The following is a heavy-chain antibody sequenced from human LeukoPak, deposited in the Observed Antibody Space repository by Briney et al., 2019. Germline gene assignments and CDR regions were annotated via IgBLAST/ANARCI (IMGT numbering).Heavy chain of an antibody. CDR1: GGSISSYY. Sequence: WETLSLTCTVSGGSISSYYWTWIRQPAGKGLEWIGRIYTSGSTDFDPSLKSRVTMSVDTSKNQFSLKLTSVTAADTAVYFCAIYDSSGAYFQHWGQGTLVTVSS. CDR2: IYTSGST. V-gene: IGHV4-4*07. D-gene: IGHD3-22*01. J-gene: IGHJ1*01. CDR3: AIYDSSGAYFQH.